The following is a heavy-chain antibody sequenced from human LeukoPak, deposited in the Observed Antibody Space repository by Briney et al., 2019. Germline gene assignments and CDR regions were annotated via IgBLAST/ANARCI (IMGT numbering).Heavy chain of an antibody. D-gene: IGHD2-2*01. CDR2: INPNSGGT. J-gene: IGHJ3*02. V-gene: IGHV1-2*02. CDR3: ARGYCSSTSCYGSYGAFDI. Sequence: ASVKVSCKASGYTFTGYYMHWVRQAPGQGLEWMGWINPNSGGTNYAQKFQGRVTMSRNTSISTAYMELSSLRSEDTAVYYCARGYCSSTSCYGSYGAFDIWGQRTMVTVSS. CDR1: GYTFTGYY.